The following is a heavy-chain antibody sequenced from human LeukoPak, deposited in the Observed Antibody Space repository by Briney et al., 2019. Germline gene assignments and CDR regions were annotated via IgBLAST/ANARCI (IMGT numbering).Heavy chain of an antibody. Sequence: GASVKVSCKASGYTFTGYYMHWVRQAPGQGLEWMGWINPNSGGTNYAQKFQGRVTMTRDTSISTAYMELSRLRSDDTAVYYCARVGSSGYYYLYYWGQGTLVTVSS. CDR3: ARVGSSGYYYLYY. V-gene: IGHV1-2*02. CDR1: GYTFTGYY. CDR2: INPNSGGT. D-gene: IGHD3-22*01. J-gene: IGHJ4*02.